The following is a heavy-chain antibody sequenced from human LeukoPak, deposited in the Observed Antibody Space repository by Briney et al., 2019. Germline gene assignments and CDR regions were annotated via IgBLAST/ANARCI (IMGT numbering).Heavy chain of an antibody. CDR2: INPNSGGT. D-gene: IGHD3-22*01. J-gene: IGHJ4*02. V-gene: IGHV1-2*02. CDR1: GYTFTGYY. CDR3: AREELSTYYYDSSGYYYSF. Sequence: ASVKVSCKASGYTFTGYYMHWVRQAPGQGLEWMGWINPNSGGTNYAQKFQGRVTVTRDTSISTAYMELSRLRSDDTAVYYCAREELSTYYYDSSGYYYSFWGQGTLVTVSS.